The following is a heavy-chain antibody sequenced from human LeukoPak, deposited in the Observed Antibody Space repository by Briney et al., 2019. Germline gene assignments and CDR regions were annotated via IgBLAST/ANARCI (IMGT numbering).Heavy chain of an antibody. V-gene: IGHV3-21*01. J-gene: IGHJ5*02. CDR3: ARGGIXVXGKRYNWFDP. D-gene: IGHD6-19*01. Sequence: PGGSLRLSCAASGFTFSSYSMNWVRQAPGKGLEWVSSISSSSSYIYYADSVKGRFTISRDNAKNSLYLQMNSLRAEDTAVYCCARGGIXVXGKRYNWFDPWGQGTLVTVSS. CDR1: GFTFSSYS. CDR2: ISSSSSYI.